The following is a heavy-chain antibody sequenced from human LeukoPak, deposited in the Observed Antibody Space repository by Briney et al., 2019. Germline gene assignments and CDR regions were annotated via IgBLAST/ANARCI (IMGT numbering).Heavy chain of an antibody. Sequence: PSETLSLTCAVYGGSFSGYYWSWIRQPPGKGLEWIGYIYYSGSTNYNPSLKGRVTISVDTSKNQFSLKLSSVTAADTAVYYCAREGRSSSSGSHSGYYYYMDVWGKGTTVTVSS. J-gene: IGHJ6*03. CDR3: AREGRSSSSGSHSGYYYYMDV. CDR1: GGSFSGYY. D-gene: IGHD6-6*01. V-gene: IGHV4-59*01. CDR2: IYYSGST.